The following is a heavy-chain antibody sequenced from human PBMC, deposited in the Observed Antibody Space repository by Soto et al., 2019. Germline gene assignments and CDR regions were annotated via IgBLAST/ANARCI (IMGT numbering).Heavy chain of an antibody. D-gene: IGHD2-2*01. V-gene: IGHV6-1*01. CDR1: GDSVSSNSAA. J-gene: IGHJ5*02. CDR2: TYYRSKWYN. Sequence: SQTLSLTCAISGDSVSSNSAAWNWIRQSPSRGLEWLGRTYYRSKWYNDYAVSVKSRITINPDTSKNQFSLQLNSVTPEDTAVYYCARSVRGIVVVPSQNWFDPWGQGTLVTVSS. CDR3: ARSVRGIVVVPSQNWFDP.